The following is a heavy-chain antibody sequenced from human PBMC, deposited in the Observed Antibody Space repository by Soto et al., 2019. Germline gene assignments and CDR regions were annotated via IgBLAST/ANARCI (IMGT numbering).Heavy chain of an antibody. D-gene: IGHD4-17*01. Sequence: PSETLSLTCAVSGGSISSGGYSWSWIRQPPGKGLEWIGYIYHSGSTYYNPSLKSRVTISVDRSKNQFSLKLSSVTAADTAVYYCARASTTVTTLDYWGQGTQVTVSS. CDR1: GGSISSGGYS. J-gene: IGHJ4*02. CDR3: ARASTTVTTLDY. V-gene: IGHV4-30-2*01. CDR2: IYHSGST.